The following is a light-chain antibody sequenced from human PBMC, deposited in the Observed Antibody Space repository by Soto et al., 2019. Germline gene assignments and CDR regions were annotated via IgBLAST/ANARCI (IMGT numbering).Light chain of an antibody. CDR3: ISYADNNTLV. V-gene: IGLV2-8*01. CDR1: SSDGGGYNS. CDR2: DVS. J-gene: IGLJ3*02. Sequence: QSALTQPPSASGSPGQSVTISCTGTSSDGGGYNSVSWYQQHPGSAPKLVIYDVSKRPSGVPDRFSGSKSGNTASLIVSGLQAEEEADYYCISYADNNTLVFGGGTKLTVL.